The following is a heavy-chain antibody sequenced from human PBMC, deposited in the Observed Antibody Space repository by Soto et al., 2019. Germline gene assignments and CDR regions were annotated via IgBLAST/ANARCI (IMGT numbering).Heavy chain of an antibody. J-gene: IGHJ6*02. CDR1: GYSFTSYW. CDR2: ISSGDSDT. Sequence: GESLKISCKGSGYSFTSYWIGWVRQMPGKGLEWMWIISSGDSDTRYSASLQGKVTISANKSISTAYLQWSSLKASDTAMYYCARVTHIWERGDDWGQGTTVTVSS. CDR3: ARVTHIWERGDD. D-gene: IGHD1-26*01. V-gene: IGHV5-51*01.